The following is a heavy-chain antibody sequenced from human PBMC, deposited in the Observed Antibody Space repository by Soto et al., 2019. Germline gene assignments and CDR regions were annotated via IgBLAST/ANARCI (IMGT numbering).Heavy chain of an antibody. V-gene: IGHV1-8*01. Sequence: QVQLVQSGAEVKKPGASVKVSCKASGYTFTSYDINWVRQATGQGLEWMGWMNPNSGNTGYAQKFQGRVTMTRNTSISTAYMELSSLRSEDTAVYYCARGRRGWLQFGYWFDPWGQGTLVTVSS. CDR3: ARGRRGWLQFGYWFDP. J-gene: IGHJ5*02. D-gene: IGHD5-12*01. CDR1: GYTFTSYD. CDR2: MNPNSGNT.